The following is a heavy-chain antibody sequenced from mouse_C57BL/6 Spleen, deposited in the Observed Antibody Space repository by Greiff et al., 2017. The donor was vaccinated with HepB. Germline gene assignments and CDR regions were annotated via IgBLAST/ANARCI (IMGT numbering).Heavy chain of an antibody. J-gene: IGHJ4*01. D-gene: IGHD2-4*01. CDR1: GYPFTDYE. CDR2: IDPETGGT. CDR3: TRRGGITRAMDY. V-gene: IGHV1-15*01. Sequence: VKLMESGAELVRPGASVTLSCKASGYPFTDYEMHWVKQTPVHGLEWIGAIDPETGGTAYNQKFKGKAILTADKSSSTAYMELRSLTSEDSAVYYCTRRGGITRAMDYWGQGTSVTVSS.